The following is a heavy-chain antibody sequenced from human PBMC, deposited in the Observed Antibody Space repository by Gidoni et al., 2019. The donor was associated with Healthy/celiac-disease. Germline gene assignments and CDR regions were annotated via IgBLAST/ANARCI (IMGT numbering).Heavy chain of an antibody. CDR2: ISGSGGST. V-gene: IGHV3-23*01. J-gene: IGHJ5*02. Sequence: EVQLLESGGGLVQPGGSLRLSCAASGFTFSSYAMSWDRQAPVKGLEWVSAISGSGGSTYYADSVKGRFTISRDNSKNTLYLQMNSLRAEDTAVYYCAKVYSSGWYISWFDPWGQGTLVTVSS. D-gene: IGHD6-19*01. CDR1: GFTFSSYA. CDR3: AKVYSSGWYISWFDP.